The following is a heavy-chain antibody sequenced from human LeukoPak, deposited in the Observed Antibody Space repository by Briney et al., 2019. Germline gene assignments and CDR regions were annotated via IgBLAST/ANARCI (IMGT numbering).Heavy chain of an antibody. D-gene: IGHD3-22*01. J-gene: IGHJ4*02. Sequence: GGSLRLSCAASGFTFSSYAMHWVRQAPGKGLEWVAVISYDGSNKYYADSVKGRFTISRDNSKNTLYLQMNSLRAEDTAVYYCARGPVNYYDSSGYCFLVREAFDYWGQGTLVTVSS. V-gene: IGHV3-30-3*01. CDR2: ISYDGSNK. CDR3: ARGPVNYYDSSGYCFLVREAFDY. CDR1: GFTFSSYA.